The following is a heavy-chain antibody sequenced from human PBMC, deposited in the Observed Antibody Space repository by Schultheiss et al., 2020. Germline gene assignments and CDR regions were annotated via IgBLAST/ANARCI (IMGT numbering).Heavy chain of an antibody. D-gene: IGHD7-27*01. J-gene: IGHJ4*02. CDR3: AKGGRLGRGDY. CDR1: GFTFDDYA. CDR2: ISWNSGSI. Sequence: GGSLRLSCAASGFTFDDYAMHWVRQAPGKGLEWVSGISWNSGSIGYADSVKGRFTISRDNAKNSLYLQMNSLRAEDTAVYYCAKGGRLGRGDYWGQGTLVTVSS. V-gene: IGHV3-9*01.